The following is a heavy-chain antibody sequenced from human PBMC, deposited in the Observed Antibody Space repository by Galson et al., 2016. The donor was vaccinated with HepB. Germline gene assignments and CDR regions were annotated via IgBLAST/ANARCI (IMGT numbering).Heavy chain of an antibody. D-gene: IGHD4/OR15-4a*01. J-gene: IGHJ3*02. CDR1: GYTFTIYW. V-gene: IGHV5-51*01. Sequence: QSGAEVKKPGESLKISCKGSGYTFTIYWIAWVRQMPGKGLEWMEIIYPGDSQTIYSPSFQGQVTISVDKSISTAYLQWSSLKASDTAMYYCARRTYGAPFDIWGQGTMVTVSS. CDR2: IYPGDSQT. CDR3: ARRTYGAPFDI.